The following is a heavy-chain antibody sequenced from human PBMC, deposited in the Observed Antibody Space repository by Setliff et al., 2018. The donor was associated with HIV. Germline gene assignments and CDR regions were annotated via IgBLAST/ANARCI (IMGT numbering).Heavy chain of an antibody. J-gene: IGHJ6*03. CDR3: ARHQVSYYDFWSGSLYYMDV. Sequence: PSETLSLTCTVSDDSISSGGYWWAWIRQPPGKELEWIGSVYYSGSTHYNLSLKSRVTMSVDTSRNQFSLNLRSMSAADTAVYYCARHQVSYYDFWSGSLYYMDVWGKGT. CDR1: DDSISSGGYW. D-gene: IGHD3-3*01. CDR2: VYYSGST. V-gene: IGHV4-39*01.